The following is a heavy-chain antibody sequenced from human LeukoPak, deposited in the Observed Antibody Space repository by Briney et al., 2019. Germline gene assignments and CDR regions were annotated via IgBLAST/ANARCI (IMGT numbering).Heavy chain of an antibody. CDR1: GGSISSYY. Sequence: TTSETLSLTCTVSGGSISSYYWSWIRQPAGKGLEWIGRISSTGRTDYNPSLTSRVTISVDTSKNQISMKLSSVTAADTAVYYCAKGAGPPWFDPWGQGTLVTVSS. V-gene: IGHV4-4*07. CDR3: AKGAGPPWFDP. CDR2: ISSTGRT. J-gene: IGHJ5*02. D-gene: IGHD6-19*01.